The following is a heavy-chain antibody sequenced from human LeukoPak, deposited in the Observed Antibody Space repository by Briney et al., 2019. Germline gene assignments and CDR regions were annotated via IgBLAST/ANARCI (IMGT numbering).Heavy chain of an antibody. D-gene: IGHD3-3*01. CDR2: INHSGST. Sequence: SETLSLTCAVYGGSFSGYYWSWIRQPPGKGLEWIGEINHSGSTNYNPSLKSRVTISVDTSKKQFSLKLSSVTAADTAVYYCARGDYDFWSGYPYYFDYWGQGTLVTVSS. J-gene: IGHJ4*02. CDR1: GGSFSGYY. V-gene: IGHV4-34*01. CDR3: ARGDYDFWSGYPYYFDY.